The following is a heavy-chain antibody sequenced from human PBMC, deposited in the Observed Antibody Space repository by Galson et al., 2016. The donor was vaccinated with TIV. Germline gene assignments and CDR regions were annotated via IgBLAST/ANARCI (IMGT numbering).Heavy chain of an antibody. J-gene: IGHJ5*02. V-gene: IGHV4-59*11. CDR2: ISYSGGT. CDR1: GGSISRHD. D-gene: IGHD3-3*01. CDR3: VRYFEVVLGGFHWFDP. Sequence: SEPLSLTCTVSGGSISRHDWTWIRQPPGKGLEWIGCISYSGGTNYNPSLKGRVSISLDTSENNFSLKLSSVTAADTAVYYCVRYFEVVLGGFHWFDPWGQGTLVIVSS.